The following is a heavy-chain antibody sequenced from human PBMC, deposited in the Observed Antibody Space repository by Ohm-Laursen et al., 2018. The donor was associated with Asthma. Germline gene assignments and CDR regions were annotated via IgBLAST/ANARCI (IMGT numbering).Heavy chain of an antibody. CDR1: GGSISSYY. Sequence: TLSLTCTVSGGSISSYYWSWIRQPPGKGLEWIGYIYYSGSTNYNPSLKSRVTISVDTSKNQISLKLTAVTAADTAVYYCARLVGATNSFGMDVWGQGTTVTVSS. CDR2: IYYSGST. CDR3: ARLVGATNSFGMDV. J-gene: IGHJ6*02. D-gene: IGHD1-26*01. V-gene: IGHV4-59*01.